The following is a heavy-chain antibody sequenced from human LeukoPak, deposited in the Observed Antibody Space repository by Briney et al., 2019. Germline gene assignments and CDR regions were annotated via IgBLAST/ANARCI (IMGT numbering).Heavy chain of an antibody. CDR2: IKSDGKT. J-gene: IGHJ4*02. D-gene: IGHD2-15*01. V-gene: IGHV3-74*01. CDR1: GFTFSSYW. CDR3: AKDQGDCTGSTCYLRYLEY. Sequence: GGSLRLSCAASGFTFSSYWMHWVRQAPGKGLVWVSRIKSDGKTNYADSVKGRFTISRDNSKNTVYMQMTSLRVEDTGLYYCAKDQGDCTGSTCYLRYLEYWGQGILVTVSS.